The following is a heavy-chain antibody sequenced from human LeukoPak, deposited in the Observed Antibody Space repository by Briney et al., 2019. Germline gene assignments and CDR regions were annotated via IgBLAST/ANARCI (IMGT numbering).Heavy chain of an antibody. CDR2: ISYDGSNK. J-gene: IGHJ4*02. V-gene: IGHV3-30*03. CDR3: ARDAEYYYDSSGSFDY. Sequence: GGSLRLSCAASGFTFSSYWMHWVRQAPGKGLEWVAVISYDGSNKYYADSVKGRFTISRDNSKNTLYLQMNSLRAEDTAVYYCARDAEYYYDSSGSFDYWGRGTLVTVSS. CDR1: GFTFSSYW. D-gene: IGHD3-22*01.